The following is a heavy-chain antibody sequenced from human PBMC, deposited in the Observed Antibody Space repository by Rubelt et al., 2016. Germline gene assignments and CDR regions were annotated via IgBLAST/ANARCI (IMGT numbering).Heavy chain of an antibody. Sequence: EVQLVESGGGLVQPGRSLRLSCAASGFTFCSYNMNWVRQAPGKGLEWVSAISGSGGSTFYADSVMGRVTISRGNSKNTLYLQMNSLRAEETAVYYCAKELLLGELPDYWGQGTLVTVSP. CDR2: ISGSGGST. CDR3: AKELLLGELPDY. J-gene: IGHJ4*02. V-gene: IGHV3-23*04. D-gene: IGHD1-26*01. CDR1: GFTFCSYN.